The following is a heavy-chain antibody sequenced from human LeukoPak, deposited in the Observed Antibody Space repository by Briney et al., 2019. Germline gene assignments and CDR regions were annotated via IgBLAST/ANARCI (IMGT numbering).Heavy chain of an antibody. J-gene: IGHJ4*02. CDR3: AGDVDTAMVDY. V-gene: IGHV1-2*02. CDR2: INPNSGGT. D-gene: IGHD5-18*01. CDR1: GYTFTSYG. Sequence: ASVKVSCKASGYTFTSYGISWVRQAPGRGLEWMGWINPNSGGTNYAQKFQGRVTMTRDTSISTAYMELSRLRSDDTAVYYCAGDVDTAMVDYWGQGTLVTVSS.